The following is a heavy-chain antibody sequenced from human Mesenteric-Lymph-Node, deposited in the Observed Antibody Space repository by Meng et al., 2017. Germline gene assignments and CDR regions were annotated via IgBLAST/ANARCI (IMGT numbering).Heavy chain of an antibody. CDR3: ARDRAIDY. J-gene: IGHJ4*02. CDR2: ISGSGGST. V-gene: IGHV3-23*01. Sequence: GESLKISCAASGFTFSSYAMSWVRQAPGKGLEWVSAISGSGGSTYYADSVKGRFTISRDNAKNSLYLQMNSLRAEDTAVYYCARDRAIDYWGQGTLVTVSS. CDR1: GFTFSSYA.